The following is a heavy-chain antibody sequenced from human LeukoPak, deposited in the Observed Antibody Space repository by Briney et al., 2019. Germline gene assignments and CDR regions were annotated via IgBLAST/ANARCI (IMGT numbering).Heavy chain of an antibody. V-gene: IGHV3-7*01. D-gene: IGHD3-16*01. Sequence: PGGSLRLSCAASGFTFSSYAMHWVRQAPGKGLEWVANIKQDGSEKYYVDSVKGRFTISRDNAKNSLYLQMNSLRAEDTAVYYCARVRGTRYFDYWGQGTLVTVSS. CDR3: ARVRGTRYFDY. J-gene: IGHJ4*02. CDR2: IKQDGSEK. CDR1: GFTFSSYA.